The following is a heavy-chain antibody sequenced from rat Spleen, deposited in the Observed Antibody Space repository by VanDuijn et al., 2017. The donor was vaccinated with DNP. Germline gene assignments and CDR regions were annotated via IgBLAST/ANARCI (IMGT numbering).Heavy chain of an antibody. Sequence: EVQLQESGPGLVKPSQSLSLTCSVTGNSISSNYWGWIRKFPGNKMEWIGHISYSGTTSYNPSLKSRISITRDTSKNQFFLQLNSVTTEDTATYYCARHTTGMDYWGQGVMVTVSS. CDR2: ISYSGTT. V-gene: IGHV3-1*01. CDR3: ARHTTGMDY. CDR1: GNSISSNY. J-gene: IGHJ2*01. D-gene: IGHD1-7*01.